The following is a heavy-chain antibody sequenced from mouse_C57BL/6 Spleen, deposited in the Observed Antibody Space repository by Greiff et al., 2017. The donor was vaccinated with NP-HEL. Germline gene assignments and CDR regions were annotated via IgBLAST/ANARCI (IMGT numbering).Heavy chain of an antibody. J-gene: IGHJ3*01. CDR3: AREEDYGSSLFAY. CDR2: IYPGDGDT. D-gene: IGHD1-1*01. V-gene: IGHV1-82*01. Sequence: QVQLQQPGPELVKPGASVKISCKASGYAFSSSWMNWVKQRPGKGLEWIGRIYPGDGDTNYNGKFKGKATLTADKSSSTAYMQLSSLTSEDSAVYFCAREEDYGSSLFAYWGQGTLVTVSA. CDR1: GYAFSSSW.